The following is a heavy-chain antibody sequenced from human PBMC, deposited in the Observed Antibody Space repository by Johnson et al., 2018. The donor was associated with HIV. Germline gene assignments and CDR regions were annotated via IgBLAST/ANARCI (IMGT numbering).Heavy chain of an antibody. D-gene: IGHD3-16*01. J-gene: IGHJ3*02. CDR3: AREGPLTFGGSDAFDI. CDR1: GFTFSSYP. CDR2: ISSDGSNN. Sequence: QVQLVESGGGAVQPGRSLRLSCAASGFTFSSYPMHWVRQAPGKGLEWVAVISSDGSNNYYADSVKGRFTISRDNSKNTLYLQMNSLRVEDTALYYCAREGPLTFGGSDAFDIWGQGKMVIVSS. V-gene: IGHV3-30*04.